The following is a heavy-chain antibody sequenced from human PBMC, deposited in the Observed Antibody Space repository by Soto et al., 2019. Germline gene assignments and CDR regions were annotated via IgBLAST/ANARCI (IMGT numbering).Heavy chain of an antibody. V-gene: IGHV4-30-4*01. CDR2: IYYSGST. D-gene: IGHD5-18*01. CDR1: GGSISSGDYY. Sequence: PSETLSLTCTVSGGSISSGDYYWSWIRQPPGKGLEWIGYIYYSGSTYYNPSLKSRVTISVDTSKNQFSLKLSSVTAADTAVYYCARERRGANTAIVPNADEWGKGTLGTVSS. CDR3: ARERRGANTAIVPNADE. J-gene: IGHJ4*02.